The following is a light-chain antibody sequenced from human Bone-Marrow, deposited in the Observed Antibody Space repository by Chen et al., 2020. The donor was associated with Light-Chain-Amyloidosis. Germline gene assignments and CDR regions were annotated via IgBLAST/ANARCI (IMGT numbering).Light chain of an antibody. Sequence: DIVMTQSPDPLAVPLAQRATINCKTRQRVCYISNNKNDLAWDQQKPGQPPKLLIYWAATREYGVPDRFSGRGCGTDFTLTISSLQAEDVAGYYCQQYDSTPKTFGQGTKVEIK. CDR2: WAA. J-gene: IGKJ1*01. CDR1: QRVCYISNNKND. V-gene: IGKV4-1*01. CDR3: QQYDSTPKT.